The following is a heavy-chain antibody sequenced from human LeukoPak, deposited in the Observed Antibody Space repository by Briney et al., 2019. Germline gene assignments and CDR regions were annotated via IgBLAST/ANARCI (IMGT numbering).Heavy chain of an antibody. Sequence: KPSETLSLTCTVSGGSIRRYYWSWLRQPPGKGLEWIGYIYYSGSTNYNPSLKSRVTISVDPSKNQISLRLSSVTAADTAVYYCASRQRWWNRLDYWGQGTLVTVSS. V-gene: IGHV4-59*12. CDR1: GGSIRRYY. J-gene: IGHJ4*02. CDR2: IYYSGST. CDR3: ASRQRWWNRLDY. D-gene: IGHD2-15*01.